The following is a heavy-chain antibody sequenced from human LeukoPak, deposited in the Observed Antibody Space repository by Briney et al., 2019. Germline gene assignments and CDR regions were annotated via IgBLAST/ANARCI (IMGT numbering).Heavy chain of an antibody. CDR1: GGTFSSYA. D-gene: IGHD1-26*01. Sequence: RASVKVSCKASGGTFSSYAISWVRQAPGQGLEWMGGIIPIFGTANYAQKFQGRVTITADESTSTAYMELSSLRSEDTAVYYCARDPVFKSGSYFAYFDYWGQGTLVTVSS. V-gene: IGHV1-69*01. CDR3: ARDPVFKSGSYFAYFDY. J-gene: IGHJ4*02. CDR2: IIPIFGTA.